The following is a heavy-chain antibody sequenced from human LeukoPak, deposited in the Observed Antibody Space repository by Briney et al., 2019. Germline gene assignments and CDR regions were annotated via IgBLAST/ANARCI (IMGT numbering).Heavy chain of an antibody. CDR3: ARQIYYFDSSGQGWFDP. J-gene: IGHJ5*02. D-gene: IGHD3-22*01. V-gene: IGHV5-10-1*01. Sequence: GASLRISCKGSGSTFTSYWITWVRPKAGKGLEWMGKIDPNDGYTQYSPSFEGHVSFSADKSNSTAYLQWSSLKASDTAMYYCARQIYYFDSSGQGWFDPWGQGTLVAVSS. CDR1: GSTFTSYW. CDR2: IDPNDGYT.